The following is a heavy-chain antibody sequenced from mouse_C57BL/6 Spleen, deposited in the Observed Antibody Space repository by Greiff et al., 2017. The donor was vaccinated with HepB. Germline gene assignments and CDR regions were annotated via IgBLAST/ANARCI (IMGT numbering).Heavy chain of an antibody. Sequence: QVQLQQPGAELVMPGASVKLSCKASGYTFTSYWMHWVKQRPGQGLEWIGEIDPSDSYTNYNQKFKGKSTLTVDKSSSTAYMQLSSLTSEDSTVYYCARGYYGRGYAMDYWGQGTSVTVSS. J-gene: IGHJ4*01. CDR1: GYTFTSYW. CDR3: ARGYYGRGYAMDY. D-gene: IGHD1-1*01. V-gene: IGHV1-69*01. CDR2: IDPSDSYT.